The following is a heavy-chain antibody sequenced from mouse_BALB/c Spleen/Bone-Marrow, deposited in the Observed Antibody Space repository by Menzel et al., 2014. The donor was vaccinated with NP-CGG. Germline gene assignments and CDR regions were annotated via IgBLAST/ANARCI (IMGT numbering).Heavy chain of an antibody. Sequence: VQLQQSGAELVKPGASVKLSCTASGFNIKDTYMHWVKQRPEQGLEWIGRIDPANGNTKYGPKFQGKATITADTSSNTAYLQLSSLTPEDTAVYYCASYYYGSSRFAYWGQGTLVTVSA. CDR1: GFNIKDTY. D-gene: IGHD1-1*01. J-gene: IGHJ3*01. CDR3: ASYYYGSSRFAY. V-gene: IGHV14-3*02. CDR2: IDPANGNT.